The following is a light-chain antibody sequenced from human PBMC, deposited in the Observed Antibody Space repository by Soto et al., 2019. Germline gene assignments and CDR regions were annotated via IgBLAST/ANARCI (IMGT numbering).Light chain of an antibody. CDR1: HCISTY. CDR2: SAS. J-gene: IGKJ5*01. V-gene: IGKV1-9*01. CDR3: QLLAGFLNT. Sequence: DIQMTHSPSSLSASVGNRVTMTCLASHCISTYLAWYQQKPGKAPNVAIYSASTLQTAVPSRFSGSAFGTEFTLTISCVQPEDFAPYYCQLLAGFLNTFYQGTGLEIK.